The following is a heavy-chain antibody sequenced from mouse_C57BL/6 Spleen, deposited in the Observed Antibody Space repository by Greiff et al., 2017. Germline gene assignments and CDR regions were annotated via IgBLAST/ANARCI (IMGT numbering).Heavy chain of an antibody. CDR2: IDPENGDT. CDR3: TPLDSSGYDPFAY. Sequence: EVKLMESGAELVRPGASVKLSCTASGFNIKDDYMHWVKQRPEQGLEWIGWIDPENGDTEYASKFQGKATITADTSSNTAYLQLSSLTSEDTSVYYCTPLDSSGYDPFAYWGQGTLVTVSA. V-gene: IGHV14-4*01. J-gene: IGHJ3*01. D-gene: IGHD3-2*02. CDR1: GFNIKDDY.